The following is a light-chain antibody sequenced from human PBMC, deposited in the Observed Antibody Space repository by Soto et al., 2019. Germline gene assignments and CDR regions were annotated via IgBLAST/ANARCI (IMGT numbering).Light chain of an antibody. CDR2: AAS. CDR3: QQYGSSPKT. V-gene: IGKV1-39*01. Sequence: DIQMTQSPSTLSASVGDRVTITCRASQSSSSYLNWYQQKPGKARKLLIYAASRLQSGVPSRFSGSGSGTDFTLTISRLEPEDFAVYYCQQYGSSPKTFGQGTKVDIK. CDR1: QSSSSY. J-gene: IGKJ1*01.